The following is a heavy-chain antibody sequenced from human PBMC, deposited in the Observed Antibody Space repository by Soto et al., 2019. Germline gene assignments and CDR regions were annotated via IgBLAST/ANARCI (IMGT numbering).Heavy chain of an antibody. CDR3: VSWVSAQFDH. Sequence: LRLSCAASGFTLDNGMTWVRQAPGKGLEWISTIDYSGANTHYADSVKGRFTISRDKSRNTVALQMSNLRAEDTALYYCVSWVSAQFDHWGQGTLVTVSS. CDR1: GFTLDNG. D-gene: IGHD2-8*01. V-gene: IGHV3-23*01. CDR2: IDYSGANT. J-gene: IGHJ4*02.